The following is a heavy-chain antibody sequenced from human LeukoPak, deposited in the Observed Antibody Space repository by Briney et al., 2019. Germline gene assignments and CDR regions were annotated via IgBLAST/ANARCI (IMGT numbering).Heavy chain of an antibody. V-gene: IGHV4-31*03. D-gene: IGHD4-23*01. CDR1: GGSISSGDYY. J-gene: IGHJ4*02. CDR2: IYYSGNT. Sequence: SQTLSLTCTVSGGSISSGDYYWSWIRQHPGKGLEWIGYIYYSGNTYYNPSLKSRVTISVDTSKNQFSLELSSVTAADTAVYYCARDRYGGTLDYWGQGTLVTVSS. CDR3: ARDRYGGTLDY.